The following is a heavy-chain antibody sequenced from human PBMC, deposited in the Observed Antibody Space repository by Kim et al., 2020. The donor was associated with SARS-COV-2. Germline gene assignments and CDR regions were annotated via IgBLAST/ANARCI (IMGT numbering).Heavy chain of an antibody. CDR1: GYTFTSYA. CDR2: INAGNGNT. J-gene: IGHJ5*02. CDR3: ARGSHGGTPYNWFDP. V-gene: IGHV1-3*01. D-gene: IGHD2-15*01. Sequence: ASVKVSCKASGYTFTSYAMHWVRQAPGQRLEWMGWINAGNGNTKYSQKFQGRVTITRDTSASTAYMELSSLRSEDTAVYYCARGSHGGTPYNWFDPWGQGTLVTVSS.